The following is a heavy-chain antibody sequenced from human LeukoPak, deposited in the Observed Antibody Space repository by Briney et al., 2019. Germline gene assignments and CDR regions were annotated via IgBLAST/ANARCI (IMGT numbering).Heavy chain of an antibody. J-gene: IGHJ5*02. V-gene: IGHV3-23*01. CDR1: GFTFSSYA. D-gene: IGHD6-13*01. CDR3: AKGVGIEGAGHFDP. Sequence: GGSLRLSCAASGFTFSSYAVTWVRQAPGKGLEWISSISGSGYSTYYVDSVKGRFTISRDNSKNTLYLQMNSLRGEDTAVYYCAKGVGIEGAGHFDPWGQGTVVTVSS. CDR2: ISGSGYST.